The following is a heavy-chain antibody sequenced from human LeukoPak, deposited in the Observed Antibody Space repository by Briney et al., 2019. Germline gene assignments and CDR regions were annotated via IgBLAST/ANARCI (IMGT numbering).Heavy chain of an antibody. D-gene: IGHD3-10*01. CDR3: AKTLPNYYGSGSYYMNALDI. V-gene: IGHV3-23*01. Sequence: GGSLRLSCAASGFTFTSYAMSWVRQAPGKGLEWVSAISGSGSSTYYADSVKGRFTISRDNSKNTLYLQMNSLRAEDTAVYYCAKTLPNYYGSGSYYMNALDIWGQGTMVTVSS. CDR2: ISGSGSST. J-gene: IGHJ3*02. CDR1: GFTFTSYA.